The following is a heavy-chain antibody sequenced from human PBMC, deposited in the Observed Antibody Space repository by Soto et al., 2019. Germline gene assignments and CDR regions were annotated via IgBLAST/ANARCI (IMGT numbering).Heavy chain of an antibody. CDR1: GRTFSSYG. V-gene: IGHV1-69*04. CDR3: ARGGAVAGDPNLQRYYYGMDV. J-gene: IGHJ6*02. CDR2: ITPVLGIA. D-gene: IGHD6-19*01. Sequence: QVQLVQSGAEVKKPGSSVKVSCEASGRTFSSYGIIWVRQAPGQGLEWMGRITPVLGIANYVQKFQGRVTITADKSTSTAYMDLSSLTFEDTAVYYCARGGAVAGDPNLQRYYYGMDVWGQGTTVTVSS.